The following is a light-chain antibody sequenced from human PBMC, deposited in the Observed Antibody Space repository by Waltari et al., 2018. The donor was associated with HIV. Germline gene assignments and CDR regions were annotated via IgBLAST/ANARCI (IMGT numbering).Light chain of an antibody. CDR3: AAWDENLNGL. V-gene: IGLV1-44*01. CDR2: SNN. CDR1: SSNIGTNT. Sequence: QSVLTQPPSASGTPGQRVTISCSGSSSNIGTNTVHWYQHLPGSAPKLLIYSNNQRPSGVPDRCSASKSGTSASLAIRGLRSEDEAEYYCAAWDENLNGLFGGGTKLTVL. J-gene: IGLJ3*02.